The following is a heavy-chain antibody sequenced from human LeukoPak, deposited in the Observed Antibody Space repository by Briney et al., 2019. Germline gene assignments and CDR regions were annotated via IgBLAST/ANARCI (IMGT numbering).Heavy chain of an antibody. CDR3: AKRYRCGSNSCYKSFDY. J-gene: IGHJ4*02. V-gene: IGHV3-30-3*02. CDR1: GFAFSSFA. Sequence: PGGSLRLSCAASGFAFSSFAMHWVRQAPGKGLEWVAVMSYDGSNKYYVDSVKGRFTISRDNSKNTLYLQINSLRAEDTAVYYCAKRYRCGSNSCYKSFDYWGQGTLVTVSS. D-gene: IGHD2-2*02. CDR2: MSYDGSNK.